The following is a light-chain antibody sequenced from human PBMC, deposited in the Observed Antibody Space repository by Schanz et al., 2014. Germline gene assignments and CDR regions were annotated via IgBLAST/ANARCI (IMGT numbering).Light chain of an antibody. CDR2: SNN. J-gene: IGLJ3*02. V-gene: IGLV1-44*01. CDR1: SSNIGSNT. CDR3: ATWDDSLSGWV. Sequence: QSVLTQPPSASGTPGQRVTISCSGSSSNIGSNTVNWYQQLPGTAPKLLIYSNNQRPSGVPDRFSGSKSGTSASLAISGLXXXEEADYYCATWDDSLSGWVFGGGTKLTVL.